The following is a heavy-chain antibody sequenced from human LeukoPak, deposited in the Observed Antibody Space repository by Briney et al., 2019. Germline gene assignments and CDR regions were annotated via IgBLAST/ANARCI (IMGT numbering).Heavy chain of an antibody. Sequence: PGGSLRLSCAAPGFTFSSYWMSWVRQAPGKGLEWVANIKQDGSEKYYVDSVKGRFTISRDNAKNSLYLQMNSLRAEDTAVYYCARGGLKYYFDYWGQGTLVTVSS. J-gene: IGHJ4*02. CDR1: GFTFSSYW. V-gene: IGHV3-7*01. CDR2: IKQDGSEK. D-gene: IGHD3-10*01. CDR3: ARGGLKYYFDY.